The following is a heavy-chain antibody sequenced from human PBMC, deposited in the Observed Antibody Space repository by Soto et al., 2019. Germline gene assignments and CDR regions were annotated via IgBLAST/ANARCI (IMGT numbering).Heavy chain of an antibody. CDR3: AKDTITTDGLDV. J-gene: IGHJ6*02. Sequence: GGSLRLSCAASGFTFSSYAMNWVRQAPGKGLEWVSAISGSGGRTYYADSVKGRFTISRDNSKNTLYLQMNSLRAEDTAVYYCAKDTITTDGLDVWGQGTTVTVSS. D-gene: IGHD1-1*01. V-gene: IGHV3-23*01. CDR2: ISGSGGRT. CDR1: GFTFSSYA.